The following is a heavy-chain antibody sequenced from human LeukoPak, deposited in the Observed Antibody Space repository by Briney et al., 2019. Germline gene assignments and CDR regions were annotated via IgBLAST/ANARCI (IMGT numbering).Heavy chain of an antibody. CDR3: ARDTPQLLKRYDY. CDR2: INTHNGNT. Sequence: GASVKVSCKASGYNFDKFGIAWVRQAPGQGLEWMGWINTHNGNTKYAQQYQGRVTMTTDTSTSTVYMELRSLRSDDTAVYFCARDTPQLLKRYDYWGQGTQVTVSS. D-gene: IGHD6-6*01. J-gene: IGHJ4*02. V-gene: IGHV1-18*01. CDR1: GYNFDKFG.